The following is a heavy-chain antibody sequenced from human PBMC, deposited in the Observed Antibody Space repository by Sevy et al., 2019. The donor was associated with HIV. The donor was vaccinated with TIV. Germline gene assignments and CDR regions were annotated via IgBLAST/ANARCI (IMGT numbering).Heavy chain of an antibody. J-gene: IGHJ6*02. CDR1: GFTVSGNY. Sequence: GGSLRLSCEASGFTVSGNYMAWVRLAPGKGLEWVSLIDSGGSTYYADSVKGRFTISRDNAKNTLYLQMNPLMAEDTAVYFCARDRYYDASGYYYYYYSMDVWGQGTTVTVSS. V-gene: IGHV3-66*01. CDR3: ARDRYYDASGYYYYYYSMDV. CDR2: IDSGGST. D-gene: IGHD3-22*01.